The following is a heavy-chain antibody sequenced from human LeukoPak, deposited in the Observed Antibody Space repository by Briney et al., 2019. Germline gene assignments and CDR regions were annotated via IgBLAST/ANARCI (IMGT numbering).Heavy chain of an antibody. Sequence: ETLSLTCTVSGGSISSSSYYWGWIRQPPGQGLVWVSRIKSDGSSTSYAGSVKGRFTISRDNAKYTLYLQMNSRRGEDTAVYYCAGDPDYGGYSRFDYWGQGTLVTVSS. CDR1: GGSISSSSYY. CDR2: IKSDGSST. J-gene: IGHJ4*02. CDR3: AGDPDYGGYSRFDY. V-gene: IGHV3-74*01. D-gene: IGHD4-23*01.